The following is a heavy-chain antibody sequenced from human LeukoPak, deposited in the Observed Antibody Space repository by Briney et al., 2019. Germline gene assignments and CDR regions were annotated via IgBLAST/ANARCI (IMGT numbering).Heavy chain of an antibody. V-gene: IGHV3-43*01. CDR1: GFTFDDYT. D-gene: IGHD3-22*01. CDR3: AKDAYYYDSSGYYNWFDP. Sequence: GGSLRLSCAASGFTFDDYTMHWVRQAPGKGLEWVSLIIGDGGNTYYADSVKGRFTVSRDNSKNSLYLQMNSLRTEDTALYYCAKDAYYYDSSGYYNWFDPWGQGTLVTVSS. J-gene: IGHJ5*02. CDR2: IIGDGGNT.